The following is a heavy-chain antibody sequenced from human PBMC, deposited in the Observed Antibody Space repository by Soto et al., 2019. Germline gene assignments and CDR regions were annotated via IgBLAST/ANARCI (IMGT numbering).Heavy chain of an antibody. Sequence: PVGSLRLSCAASGFTFSNAWMNWVRQAPGKGLEWVGRIKSKTDGGTTDYAAPVKGRFTISRDDSKNTLYLQMNSLKTEDTAVYYCTTDYAFGVARGYYYGMDVWGQGTTVTVSS. CDR3: TTDYAFGVARGYYYGMDV. V-gene: IGHV3-15*07. D-gene: IGHD3-3*01. CDR1: GFTFSNAW. CDR2: IKSKTDGGTT. J-gene: IGHJ6*02.